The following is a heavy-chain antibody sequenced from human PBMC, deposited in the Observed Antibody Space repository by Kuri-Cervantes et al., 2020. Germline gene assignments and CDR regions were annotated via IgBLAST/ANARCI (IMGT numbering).Heavy chain of an antibody. CDR1: GFTFSSYA. CDR2: ISYDGSNT. J-gene: IGHJ4*02. Sequence: GESLKISCAASGFTFSSYAMLWVRQAPGKGLEWVAVISYDGSNTYYADSVKGRFTISRDNSKNTLYLQMNSLRVEDTAVYYSARGWWKLVAAGPDFWGQGTLVTVSS. CDR3: ARGWWKLVAAGPDF. V-gene: IGHV3-30-3*01. D-gene: IGHD6-13*01.